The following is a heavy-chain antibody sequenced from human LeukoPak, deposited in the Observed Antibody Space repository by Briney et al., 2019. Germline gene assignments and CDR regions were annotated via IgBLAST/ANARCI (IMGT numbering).Heavy chain of an antibody. CDR3: ARVGGSNWGWFDP. Sequence: GGSLRLSCAASGFTFSSYWMSWVRQAPGKGLEWVANMKQDGTEKYYVDSVKGRFTISRDNAMNSLYLQMNSLRAEDTAVYYCARVGGSNWGWFDPWGQGTLVTVSS. J-gene: IGHJ5*02. CDR1: GFTFSSYW. V-gene: IGHV3-7*01. CDR2: MKQDGTEK. D-gene: IGHD1-26*01.